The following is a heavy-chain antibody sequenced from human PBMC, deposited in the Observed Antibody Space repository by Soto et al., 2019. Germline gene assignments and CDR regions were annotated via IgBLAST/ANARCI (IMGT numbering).Heavy chain of an antibody. CDR2: INHSGST. V-gene: IGHV4-34*01. D-gene: IGHD3-3*01. J-gene: IGHJ6*02. CDR1: GGSFSGYY. Sequence: SETLSLTCAVYGGSFSGYYWSWIRQPPGKGLEWIGEINHSGSTNYNPSLKSRVTISVDTSKNQFSLKLSSVTAADTAVYYCARGIFEWLLGYYYYYGMDVWGQGTTVTVSS. CDR3: ARGIFEWLLGYYYYYGMDV.